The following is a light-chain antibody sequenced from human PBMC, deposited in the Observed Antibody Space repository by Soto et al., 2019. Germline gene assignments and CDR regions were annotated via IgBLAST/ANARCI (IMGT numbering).Light chain of an antibody. J-gene: IGLJ1*01. Sequence: QSVLTQPASVSGSPGQSITISCAGTRSDNGASNSVSWYQHLPGRSPTLIIYEATNRPSGVSERFSGSKAGDTASLTISGLQADDEAEHFCISYKTDDTFVFGSGTKVTVL. CDR2: EAT. CDR3: ISYKTDDTFV. CDR1: RSDNGASNS. V-gene: IGLV2-14*01.